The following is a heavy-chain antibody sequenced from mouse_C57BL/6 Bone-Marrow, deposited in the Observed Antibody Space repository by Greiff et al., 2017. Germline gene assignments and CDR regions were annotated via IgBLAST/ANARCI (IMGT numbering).Heavy chain of an antibody. Sequence: VQLQQSGAELVRPGASVKLSCTASGFNIKDDYMHWVKQRPEQGLEWIGWIDPENGDTEYASKFQGKATITADTSSNTAYLQLSSLTSEDTAVYYCTCYDYDGAWFAYWGQGTLVTVSA. CDR3: TCYDYDGAWFAY. V-gene: IGHV14-4*01. J-gene: IGHJ3*01. D-gene: IGHD2-4*01. CDR2: IDPENGDT. CDR1: GFNIKDDY.